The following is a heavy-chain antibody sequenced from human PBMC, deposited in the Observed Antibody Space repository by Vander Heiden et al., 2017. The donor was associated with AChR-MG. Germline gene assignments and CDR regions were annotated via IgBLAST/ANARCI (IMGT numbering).Heavy chain of an antibody. CDR1: GGTFSRYA. J-gene: IGHJ3*02. V-gene: IGHV1-69*01. D-gene: IGHD2-8*01. Sequence: QVQLVQSGAEVKKPGSSVKVPCKASGGTFSRYAISWVRQAPGQGLEWMGGIIPIFGTANYAQKFQGRVTITADESTSTAYMELSSLRSEDTAVYYCASPQQITLGVPDAFDIWGQGTMVTVSS. CDR3: ASPQQITLGVPDAFDI. CDR2: IIPIFGTA.